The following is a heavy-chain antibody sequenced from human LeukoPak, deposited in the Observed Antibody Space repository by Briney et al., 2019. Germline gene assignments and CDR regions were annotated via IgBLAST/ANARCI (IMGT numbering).Heavy chain of an antibody. Sequence: PGGSLRLSCAASGVTLSSYAMSWARQAPGKGLEWVSGISSSGSGGNTYYADSVKGRFTISRDSSKNTLFLHMNTLRAEDTAVYYCAKETSEMTTTHGWFDPWGQGTPVIVSS. CDR3: AKETSEMTTTHGWFDP. CDR2: ISSSGSGGNT. D-gene: IGHD5-24*01. CDR1: GVTLSSYA. V-gene: IGHV3-23*01. J-gene: IGHJ5*02.